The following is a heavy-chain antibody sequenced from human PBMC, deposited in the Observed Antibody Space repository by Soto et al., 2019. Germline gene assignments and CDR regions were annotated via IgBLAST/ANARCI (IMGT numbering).Heavy chain of an antibody. CDR3: AKDYDVLRFLEWSPLGMDV. Sequence: GSLRLSCAASGFTFSSYGMHWVRQAPGKGLEWVAVISYDGSNKYYADSVKGRFTISRDNSKNTLYLQMNSLRAEDTAVYYCAKDYDVLRFLEWSPLGMDVWGQGTTVTVSS. D-gene: IGHD3-3*01. CDR2: ISYDGSNK. V-gene: IGHV3-30*18. J-gene: IGHJ6*02. CDR1: GFTFSSYG.